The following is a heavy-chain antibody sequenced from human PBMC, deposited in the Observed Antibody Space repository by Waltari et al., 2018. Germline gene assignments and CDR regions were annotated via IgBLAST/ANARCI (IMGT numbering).Heavy chain of an antibody. J-gene: IGHJ4*02. CDR2: IYYSGST. D-gene: IGHD4-17*01. CDR3: ARGQEVTTGVDY. Sequence: QVQLQESGPGLVTPSQTLSLTCTVSGGSIISRDYHWSWIRQPPGKGLEWIGYIYYSGSTYYHPSLNSRVTISVDTSKNQFSLKLSSVTAADTAVYYCARGQEVTTGVDYWGQGTLVTVSS. V-gene: IGHV4-30-4*08. CDR1: GGSIISRDYH.